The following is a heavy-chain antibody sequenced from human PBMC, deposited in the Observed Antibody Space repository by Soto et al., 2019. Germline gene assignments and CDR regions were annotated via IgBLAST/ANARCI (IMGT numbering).Heavy chain of an antibody. V-gene: IGHV4-4*02. CDR2: IFRTGTT. Sequence: QLQESGPGLVKPSGTLSLTCAVSGGSVSGDXXXSWLRQTPGKGLEWIGEIFRTGTTNYNPSXXXXXXXXXXXXXXXXXXXXXXXXXXXXXXXXXXXXXXXXWHTXGQGTLVTVXS. J-gene: IGHJ5*02. CDR1: GGSVSGDXX. CDR3: XXXXXXXWHT.